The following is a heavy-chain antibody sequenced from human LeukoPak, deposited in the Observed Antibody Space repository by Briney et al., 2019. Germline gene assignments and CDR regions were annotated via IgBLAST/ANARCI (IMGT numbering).Heavy chain of an antibody. J-gene: IGHJ4*02. CDR2: ISYDGSNK. CDR1: GFTFSSYA. D-gene: IGHD1-26*01. CDR3: ARLPPWEPRHPLDY. Sequence: GGSLRLSCAASGFTFSSYAMHWVRQAPGKGLEWVAVISYDGSNKYYADSVKGRFTISRDNSKNTLYLQMNSLRAEDTAVYYCARLPPWEPRHPLDYWGQGTLVTVSS. V-gene: IGHV3-30-3*01.